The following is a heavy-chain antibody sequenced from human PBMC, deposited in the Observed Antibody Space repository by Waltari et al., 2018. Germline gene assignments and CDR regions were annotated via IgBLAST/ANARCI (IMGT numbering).Heavy chain of an antibody. Sequence: QEQLQETGPGLVKSSETLSLTCSVSSGSMKGYLWPWMRLSPGEGLEGIGHIHDSGDPKFHPALKSRVSMSVDTSRGRFSLTLTSVSSADTALYFCARGLGGDHESGYFDYRLDVWGQGTTVTVSS. V-gene: IGHV4-59*01. J-gene: IGHJ6*02. CDR1: SGSMKGYL. CDR2: IHDSGDP. CDR3: ARGLGGDHESGYFDYRLDV. D-gene: IGHD3-9*01.